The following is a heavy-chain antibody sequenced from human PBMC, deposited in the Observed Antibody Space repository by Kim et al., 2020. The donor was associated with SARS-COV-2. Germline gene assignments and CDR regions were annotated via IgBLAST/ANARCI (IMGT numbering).Heavy chain of an antibody. CDR3: ARAMGITIFGVVIVNWFDP. CDR2: IYYSGST. Sequence: SETLSLTCTVSGGSISSGGYYWSWIRQHPGKGLEWIGYIYYSGSTYYNPSLKSRVTISVDTSKNQFSLKLRSVTAADTAVYYCARAMGITIFGVVIVNWFDPWGQGTLVTVSS. V-gene: IGHV4-31*03. D-gene: IGHD3-3*01. CDR1: GGSISSGGYY. J-gene: IGHJ5*01.